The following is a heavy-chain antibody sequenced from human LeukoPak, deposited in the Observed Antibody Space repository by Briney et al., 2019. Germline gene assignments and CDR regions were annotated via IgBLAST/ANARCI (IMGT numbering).Heavy chain of an antibody. Sequence: GGSLRLSCAVSGFTFSNAWMSWVRQAPGKGLEWVGRIKSKTDGGTTDYAAPVKGRFTISRDDSKNSLYLQMNSLKTEDTAVYYCARVERITMVRGVIIGGYMDVWGKGTTVTVSS. J-gene: IGHJ6*03. D-gene: IGHD3-10*01. V-gene: IGHV3-15*01. CDR3: ARVERITMVRGVIIGGYMDV. CDR1: GFTFSNAW. CDR2: IKSKTDGGTT.